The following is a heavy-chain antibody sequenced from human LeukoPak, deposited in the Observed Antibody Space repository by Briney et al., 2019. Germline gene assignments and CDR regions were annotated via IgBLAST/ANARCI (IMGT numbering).Heavy chain of an antibody. CDR1: GYTFTGYY. CDR3: AREGGSDSSGYDY. J-gene: IGHJ4*02. Sequence: GASVKVSCKASGYTFTGYYMHWVRQAPGQGLEWMGWINPNSGGTNYAQKFQGRVTMTRDTSISTAYMELSRLRSDDTAVYYCAREGGSDSSGYDYWGQGTLVTVSS. D-gene: IGHD3-22*01. CDR2: INPNSGGT. V-gene: IGHV1-2*02.